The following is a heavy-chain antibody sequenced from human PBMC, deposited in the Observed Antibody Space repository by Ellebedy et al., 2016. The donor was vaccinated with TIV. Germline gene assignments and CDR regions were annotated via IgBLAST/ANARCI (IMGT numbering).Heavy chain of an antibody. J-gene: IGHJ6*02. CDR2: ISYDGSNK. D-gene: IGHD3-9*01. CDR3: AKEAYDILTGSQMNGMDV. V-gene: IGHV3-30*18. CDR1: GFTFNSYG. Sequence: GGSLRLSCAASGFTFNSYGMHWVRQAPGKGLEWLAFISYDGSNKYFADSVKGRFNISRDISKNTLYLQMNSLRGEDTAMYYCAKEAYDILTGSQMNGMDVWGQGTTVTVSS.